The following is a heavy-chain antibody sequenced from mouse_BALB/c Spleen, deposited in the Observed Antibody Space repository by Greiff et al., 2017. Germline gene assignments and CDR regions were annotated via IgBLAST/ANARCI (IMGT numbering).Heavy chain of an antibody. J-gene: IGHJ2*01. CDR3: TRGGFITTAPFDY. D-gene: IGHD1-2*01. CDR2: ISCYNGAT. CDR1: GYSFTGYY. V-gene: IGHV1S34*01. Sequence: LVKTGASVKISCKASGYSFTGYYMHWVKQSHGKSLEWIGYISCYNGATSYNQKFKGKATFTVDTSSSTAYMQFNSLTSEDSAVYYCTRGGFITTAPFDYWGQGTTLTVSS.